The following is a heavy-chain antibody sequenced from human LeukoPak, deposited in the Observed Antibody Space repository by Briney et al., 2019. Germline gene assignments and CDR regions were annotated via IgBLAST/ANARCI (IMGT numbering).Heavy chain of an antibody. CDR2: ISDDGSRQ. D-gene: IGHD3-10*01. CDR3: VKDRTGTYTLDY. CDR1: GFTFSNYA. Sequence: PGRSLRLSCAATGFTFSNYAIHWGRQAPGKGLEWVAFISDDGSRQHYADPVKGRFTISRDNSKNTLNLQMNSLRAEDTAVYYCVKDRTGTYTLDYWGQGTLVTVSS. V-gene: IGHV3-30-3*01. J-gene: IGHJ4*02.